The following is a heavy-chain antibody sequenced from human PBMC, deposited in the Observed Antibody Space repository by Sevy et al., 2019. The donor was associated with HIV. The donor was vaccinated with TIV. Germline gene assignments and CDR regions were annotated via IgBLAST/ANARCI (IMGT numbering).Heavy chain of an antibody. CDR2: IKSKTDGGTT. Sequence: GGSLRLSCAASGFTFSNAWMSWVRQAPGKGLEWVGRIKSKTDGGTTDYAAPVKGRFTISGDDSKNTLYLQMNSLKTEDTAVYYCTTLGFLEWLNTFDYWGEGTLVTVSS. V-gene: IGHV3-15*01. J-gene: IGHJ4*02. CDR1: GFTFSNAW. CDR3: TTLGFLEWLNTFDY. D-gene: IGHD3-3*01.